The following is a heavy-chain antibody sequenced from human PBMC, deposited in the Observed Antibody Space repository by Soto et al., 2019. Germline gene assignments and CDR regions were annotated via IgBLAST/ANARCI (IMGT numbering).Heavy chain of an antibody. CDR1: GFTFSDYY. V-gene: IGHV3-11*01. Sequence: GGSLRLSCAASGFTFSDYYMSWIRQAPGKGLEWVSYISSSGSTIYYADSVKGRFTISRDNAKNSLYLQMSSLSPEDTALYYCTKRRSARPGFDAFDLWGQGTMVTVSS. J-gene: IGHJ3*01. CDR2: ISSSGSTI. CDR3: TKRRSARPGFDAFDL. D-gene: IGHD1-1*01.